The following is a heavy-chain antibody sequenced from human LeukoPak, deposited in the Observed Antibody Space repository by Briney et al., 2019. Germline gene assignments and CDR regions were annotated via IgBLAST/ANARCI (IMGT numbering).Heavy chain of an antibody. V-gene: IGHV3-30*02. D-gene: IGHD3-3*01. CDR2: MRYDGSNK. CDR3: AKDGRFGGYAFWSGYSSYYYYMGV. Sequence: PGGSLRLSCAASGFNCSSCGMHGVGQAPGKVLQGVAVMRYDGSNKSYEDPLKGRFTISRDKSKITLYLQMTSLRADDTSMLYCAKDGRFGGYAFWSGYSSYYYYMGVWGKGTTVTASS. CDR1: GFNCSSCG. J-gene: IGHJ6*03.